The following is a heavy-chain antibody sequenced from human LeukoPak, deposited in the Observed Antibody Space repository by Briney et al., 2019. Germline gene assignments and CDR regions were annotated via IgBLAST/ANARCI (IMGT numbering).Heavy chain of an antibody. Sequence: PGGSLRLSCATSGFRFDDYAFNWVRQAPGKGLEWVSLIIGDGAGTYYADSVKGRFTISRDNSKNSLYLQMNSLTIEDTALYYCAKCVGSESGSVDYWGQGTLVTVSS. J-gene: IGHJ4*02. CDR2: IIGDGAGT. D-gene: IGHD1-26*01. CDR3: AKCVGSESGSVDY. CDR1: GFRFDDYA. V-gene: IGHV3-43*02.